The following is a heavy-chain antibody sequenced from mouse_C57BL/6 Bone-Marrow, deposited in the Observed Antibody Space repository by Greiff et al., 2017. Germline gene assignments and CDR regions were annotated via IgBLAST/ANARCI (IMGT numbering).Heavy chain of an antibody. V-gene: IGHV7-3*01. J-gene: IGHJ2*01. CDR3: ARYPY. CDR2: IRNKANGYTT. CDR1: GFTFTDYY. Sequence: EVTVEESGGGLVQPGGSLSLSCAASGFTFTDYYMSWFRQPPGKSLEWLSFIRNKANGYTTEYSASVKGRVTISRDNSQSILYLQMNALRAEDSATYYCARYPYWGQGTTLTVSS.